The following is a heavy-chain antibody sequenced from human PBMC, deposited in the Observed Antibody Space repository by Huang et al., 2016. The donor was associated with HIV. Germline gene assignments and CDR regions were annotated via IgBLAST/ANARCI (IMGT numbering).Heavy chain of an antibody. J-gene: IGHJ3*02. D-gene: IGHD3-16*01. Sequence: QIRLVQSGAEVKTPGASVRVSCQASGYAFSDYGFRWVRQARGQGAGGGGGIGVSNGGTNEGLRYQGRVTLTTDTSTATVYMDLRGLRADDTAVYYCARDPKYHSFPYFRQRRGIEIWGQGTVVTVSS. CDR2: IGVSNGGT. CDR3: ARDPKYHSFPYFRQRRGIEI. V-gene: IGHV1-18*04. CDR1: GYAFSDYG.